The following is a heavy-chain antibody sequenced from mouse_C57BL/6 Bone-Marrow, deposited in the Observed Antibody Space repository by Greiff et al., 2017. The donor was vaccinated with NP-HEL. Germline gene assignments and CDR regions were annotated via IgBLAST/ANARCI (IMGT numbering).Heavy chain of an antibody. J-gene: IGHJ3*01. CDR1: GYTFTSYW. Sequence: VQLQQSGTVLARPGASVKMSCKTSGYTFTSYWMHWVKQRPGQGLEWIGAIYPGNGDTSYNPKFKGKAKLTAVTSASTAYMQLSSLTNEDSAVYYCTRWGYCDYDAWFAYWGQGTLVTVSA. CDR2: IYPGNGDT. V-gene: IGHV1-5*01. D-gene: IGHD2-4*01. CDR3: TRWGYCDYDAWFAY.